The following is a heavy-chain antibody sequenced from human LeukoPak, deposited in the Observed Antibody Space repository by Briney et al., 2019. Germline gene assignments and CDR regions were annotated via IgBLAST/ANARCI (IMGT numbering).Heavy chain of an antibody. D-gene: IGHD3-3*01. CDR1: GFPFSAYS. J-gene: IGHJ4*02. CDR3: ARDTIVGDVPQDFDT. V-gene: IGHV3-48*04. CDR2: ISGSGTTI. Sequence: GCSLRLSCAASGFPFSAYSMNWVRQPAGKELEWIAYISGSGTTIFFAASVKGRFTISRNNANQALNLQMSSLTAEDTAVYYCARDTIVGDVPQDFDTWGQGTLVTFSS.